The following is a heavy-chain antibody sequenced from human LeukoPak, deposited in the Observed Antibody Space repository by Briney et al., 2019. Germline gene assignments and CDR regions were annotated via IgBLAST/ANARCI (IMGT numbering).Heavy chain of an antibody. D-gene: IGHD2-8*02. CDR1: GFTFSSYS. V-gene: IGHV3-48*01. J-gene: IGHJ4*02. CDR3: ARDHELVADY. Sequence: GGSLRLSCAASGFTFSSYSMNWVRQAPGKGLEWVSYISSSSSTIYYADSVKGRFTISRDNAKNSLYLQMNSLRAEDTAVYYCARDHELVADYWGQGTLVTVSS. CDR2: ISSSSSTI.